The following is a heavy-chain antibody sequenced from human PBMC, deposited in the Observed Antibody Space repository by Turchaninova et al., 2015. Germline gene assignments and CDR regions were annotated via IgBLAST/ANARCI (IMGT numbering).Heavy chain of an antibody. CDR3: ARDIIGALWY. V-gene: IGHV3-21*05. Sequence: VVSGSIVGRVRRVRVRRTQGKGLEWISYISTRGTYIHNADSVRCRVTVSRNNAKNSLYLQRNSLRAEDTGVYYCARDIIGALWYWGQGTLVTVSS. CDR1: GSIVGRVR. J-gene: IGHJ4*02. D-gene: IGHD1-26*01. CDR2: ISTRGTYI.